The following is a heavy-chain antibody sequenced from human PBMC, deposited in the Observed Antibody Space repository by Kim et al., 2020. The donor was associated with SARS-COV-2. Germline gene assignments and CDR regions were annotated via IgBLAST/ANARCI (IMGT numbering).Heavy chain of an antibody. V-gene: IGHV3-21*01. J-gene: IGHJ5*02. CDR3: ARAGEGGWFDP. D-gene: IGHD3-16*01. CDR2: I. Sequence: IYYADSVKGRFTISRDNAKNSLYLQMNSLRAEETAVYYCARAGEGGWFDPWGQGTLVTVSS.